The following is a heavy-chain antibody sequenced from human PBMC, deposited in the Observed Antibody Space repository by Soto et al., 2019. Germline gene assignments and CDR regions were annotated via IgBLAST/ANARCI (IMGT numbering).Heavy chain of an antibody. D-gene: IGHD3-3*01. CDR3: AADWSNRPFDF. J-gene: IGHJ4*02. Sequence: QMQLVQSGPEVKKPGTSVKVSCKASGFTLTSADVQWVRQTRGQRLEWIGWIVGGSGSTNYAQQLQGRLAITRDMSTSTGYMELSSLRSEDTAVYYCAADWSNRPFDFWGQGTLVTVSS. CDR1: GFTLTSAD. CDR2: IVGGSGST. V-gene: IGHV1-58*01.